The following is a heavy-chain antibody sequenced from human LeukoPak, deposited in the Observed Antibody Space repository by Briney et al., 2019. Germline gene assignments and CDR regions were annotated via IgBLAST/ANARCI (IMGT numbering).Heavy chain of an antibody. CDR2: IKQDGGEK. J-gene: IGHJ3*02. V-gene: IGHV3-7*01. CDR3: ARSGLYQKWTDVDAFDI. Sequence: PGGSLRLSCAASGFTFSSYGMHWVRQAPGKGLEWVANIKQDGGEKYYVDSVKGRFTISRDNAKKSLYMQMDSLRGEDTAVYYCARSGLYQKWTDVDAFDIWGQGTMVTVSS. CDR1: GFTFSSYG. D-gene: IGHD2-2*01.